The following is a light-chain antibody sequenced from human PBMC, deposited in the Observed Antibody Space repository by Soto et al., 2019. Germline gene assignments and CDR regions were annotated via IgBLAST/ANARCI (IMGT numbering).Light chain of an antibody. CDR1: QRINNW. V-gene: IGKV1-5*03. Sequence: DIQMTQSPSTLSASVGDRVTITCRASQRINNWLAWYQQKPGKAPNLLIYRASSLETGVPSRFSGSGFGTEFTLTISSLQPDDFATYYCQQYNTSPTFGPGTKVEVK. CDR3: QQYNTSPT. J-gene: IGKJ1*01. CDR2: RAS.